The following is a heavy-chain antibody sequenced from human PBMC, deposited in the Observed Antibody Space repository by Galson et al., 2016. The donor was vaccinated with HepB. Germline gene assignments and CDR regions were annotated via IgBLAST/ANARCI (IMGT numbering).Heavy chain of an antibody. Sequence: ISGDSVSSNSAAWTWIRQSPLGGLEWLGRTYYRSKWYNDYAVSVKSRISIHPDTSKNQFSLQLNSVTPEDTAVYYCARVRCSTFRCQNWFDPWGQGTLVTVSS. D-gene: IGHD2/OR15-2a*01. CDR2: TYYRSKWYN. CDR1: GDSVSSNSAA. V-gene: IGHV6-1*01. J-gene: IGHJ5*02. CDR3: ARVRCSTFRCQNWFDP.